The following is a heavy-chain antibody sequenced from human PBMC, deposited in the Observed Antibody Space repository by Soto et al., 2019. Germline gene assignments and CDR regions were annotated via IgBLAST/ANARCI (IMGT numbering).Heavy chain of an antibody. CDR3: ARRVGANGLFFDY. CDR1: GSSFTSYW. V-gene: IGHV5-51*01. Sequence: GESLKISCKGSGSSFTSYWIAWVRQMPGKGLEWMGSIFPGDSDTRYSPSFQGQVTISADKSISAAYLQWSSLKASDTAIYYCARRVGANGLFFDYWGQGTLVTVSS. CDR2: IFPGDSDT. D-gene: IGHD1-26*01. J-gene: IGHJ4*02.